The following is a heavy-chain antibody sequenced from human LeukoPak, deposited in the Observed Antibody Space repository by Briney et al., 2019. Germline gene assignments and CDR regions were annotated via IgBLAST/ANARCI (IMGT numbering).Heavy chain of an antibody. CDR1: GVSISSTSYY. J-gene: IGHJ4*02. CDR3: ARGNYDYVWGGIDY. Sequence: SETLSLTCTVSGVSISSTSYYWGWIRQPPGKGLEGVASIYYSGSTYYNPSIKSRVTISVDTSKNQFSLKRSSVTAADTAVYYCARGNYDYVWGGIDYWGQGTLVTVSS. D-gene: IGHD3-16*01. CDR2: IYYSGST. V-gene: IGHV4-39*01.